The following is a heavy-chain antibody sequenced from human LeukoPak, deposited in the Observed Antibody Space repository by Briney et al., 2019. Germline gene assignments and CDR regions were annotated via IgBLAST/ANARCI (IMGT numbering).Heavy chain of an antibody. CDR2: IYYSGST. V-gene: IGHV4-30-4*08. J-gene: IGHJ5*02. CDR3: ARGGGGVVVVPAAVWFDP. CDR1: GGSISSGDYY. D-gene: IGHD2-2*01. Sequence: SETLSLTCTVSGGSISSGDYYWSWIRQPPGKGLEWIGYIYYSGSTYYNPSLKSRVTISVDTSKNQFSLKLSSVTAADTAVYYCARGGGGVVVVPAAVWFDPWGQETLVTVSS.